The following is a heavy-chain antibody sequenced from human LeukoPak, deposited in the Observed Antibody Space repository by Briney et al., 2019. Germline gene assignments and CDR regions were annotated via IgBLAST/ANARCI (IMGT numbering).Heavy chain of an antibody. CDR3: ARASYYDFWSGYYGMDV. Sequence: SVKVSCKASGGTFSSFAISWVRQAPGQGLEWMGRIIPILGIANYAQKFQGRVTITADKSTSTAYMELSSLRSEDTAVYYCARASYYDFWSGYYGMDVWGQGTTVTVSS. CDR1: GGTFSSFA. D-gene: IGHD3-3*01. J-gene: IGHJ6*02. CDR2: IIPILGIA. V-gene: IGHV1-69*04.